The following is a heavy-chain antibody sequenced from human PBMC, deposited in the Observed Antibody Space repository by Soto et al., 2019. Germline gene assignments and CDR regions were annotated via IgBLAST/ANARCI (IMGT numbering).Heavy chain of an antibody. V-gene: IGHV4-61*01. J-gene: IGHJ5*02. CDR2: INHTGGT. Sequence: SETLALTCTFCGFSVNNDNYYLSWIRQPPGKGLEWIGEINHTGGTHYNPSLKSRVTMSVDTSKNQFSLRLSSVTAADTAIYYCATRITVFGLLIPPFDPWGQGIQVTVSA. CDR3: ATRITVFGLLIPPFDP. D-gene: IGHD3-3*01. CDR1: GFSVNNDNYY.